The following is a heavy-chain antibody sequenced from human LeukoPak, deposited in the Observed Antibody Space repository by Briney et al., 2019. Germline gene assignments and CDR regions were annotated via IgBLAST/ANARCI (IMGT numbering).Heavy chain of an antibody. V-gene: IGHV1-2*02. J-gene: IGHJ4*02. CDR1: GYIFTGYY. Sequence: ASVKVSCKASGYIFTGYYMHWVRQAPGQGLEWMGWINPNSGGTNYAQKFQGRVTMTRDTSISTAYMELSRLRSDDTAVYYCARDQEWDCTNGVCYLWYFDYWGQGTLVTVSS. CDR2: INPNSGGT. CDR3: ARDQEWDCTNGVCYLWYFDY. D-gene: IGHD2-8*01.